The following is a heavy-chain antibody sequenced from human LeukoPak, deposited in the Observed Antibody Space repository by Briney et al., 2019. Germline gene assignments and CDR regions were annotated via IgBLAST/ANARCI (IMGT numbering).Heavy chain of an antibody. CDR1: GYTFTSYG. J-gene: IGHJ4*02. CDR3: ARGGYYYDSSAYSHYYFDY. Sequence: GASVKVSCKASGYTFTSYGISWVRQAPGQGLEWMGRINAYSGNTIYAQKLQGRVTMTTDTSTSTAYMELRSLRSDDTAVYFCARGGYYYDSSAYSHYYFDYWGQGTLVTVSS. CDR2: INAYSGNT. D-gene: IGHD3-22*01. V-gene: IGHV1-18*01.